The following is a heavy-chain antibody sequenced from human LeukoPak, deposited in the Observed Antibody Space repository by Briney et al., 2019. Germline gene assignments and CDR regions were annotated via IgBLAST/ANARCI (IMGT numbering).Heavy chain of an antibody. CDR3: TTDPDLGELLLGDAFDI. CDR1: GFTFSNAW. V-gene: IGHV3-15*01. Sequence: GGSLRLSCAASGFTFSNAWMSWVRQAPGKGLEWVGRIKSKTDGGTTDYAAPVKGRFTISRDDSKNTRYLQMNSLKTEDTAVYYCTTDPDLGELLLGDAFDIWGQGTMVTVSS. D-gene: IGHD3-10*01. J-gene: IGHJ3*02. CDR2: IKSKTDGGTT.